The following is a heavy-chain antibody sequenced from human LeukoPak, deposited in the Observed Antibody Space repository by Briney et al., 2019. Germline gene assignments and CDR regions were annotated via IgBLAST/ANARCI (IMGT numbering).Heavy chain of an antibody. CDR1: GYSFTSYW. Sequence: GESLKISCKGSGYSFTSYWIGWVRQMPGKGLEWMGIIYPGDSGTRYSPSFQGQVTISADKSISTAYLQWSSLKASDTAMYYCARFLGYCSGGSCYSYYYYGMDVWGQGTTVTVSS. J-gene: IGHJ6*02. D-gene: IGHD2-15*01. CDR2: IYPGDSGT. V-gene: IGHV5-51*01. CDR3: ARFLGYCSGGSCYSYYYYGMDV.